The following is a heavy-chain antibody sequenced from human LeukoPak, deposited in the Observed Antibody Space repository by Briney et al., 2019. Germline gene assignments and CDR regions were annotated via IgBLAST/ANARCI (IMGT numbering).Heavy chain of an antibody. Sequence: PGGSLRLSCAASGFTFSSYAMHWVRQAPGKGLEWVAVISYDGSNKYYADSVKGRFTISRDNSKNTLYLQMNSLRAEDTAVYYCARWTTVGADFDYWGQGTLVTVSS. J-gene: IGHJ4*02. D-gene: IGHD1-26*01. CDR2: ISYDGSNK. V-gene: IGHV3-30*04. CDR1: GFTFSSYA. CDR3: ARWTTVGADFDY.